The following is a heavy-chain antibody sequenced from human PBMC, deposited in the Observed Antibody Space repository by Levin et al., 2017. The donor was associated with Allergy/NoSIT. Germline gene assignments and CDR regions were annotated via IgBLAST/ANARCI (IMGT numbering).Heavy chain of an antibody. D-gene: IGHD3-9*01. CDR1: GGSISSSISY. CDR2: IYNSGST. V-gene: IGHV4-39*01. J-gene: IGHJ4*02. Sequence: SETLSLTCTVSGGSISSSISYWGWIRQAPGKGLEWIGSIYNSGSTYYNPSLKSRVTTSVDTSQNQFSLKLSSVTAADTAVYYCARQCYDILTGYYNFDYWGQGTLVTVSS. CDR3: ARQCYDILTGYYNFDY.